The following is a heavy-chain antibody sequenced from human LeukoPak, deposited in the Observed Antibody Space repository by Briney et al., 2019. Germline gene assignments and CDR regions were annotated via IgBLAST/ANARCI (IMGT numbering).Heavy chain of an antibody. D-gene: IGHD1-14*01. CDR2: ISGTSSYI. V-gene: IGHV3-21*01. CDR1: GFTFNSYS. CDR3: ARVQPTIDY. Sequence: NPGGSLPHSRAASGFTFNSYSMNWVRQAPGKGLEWVSSISGTSSYIYFADSVKGRFTISRDNAKNSLYLQINSLRAEDTAVYYCARVQPTIDYWGQETLVTVSS. J-gene: IGHJ4*02.